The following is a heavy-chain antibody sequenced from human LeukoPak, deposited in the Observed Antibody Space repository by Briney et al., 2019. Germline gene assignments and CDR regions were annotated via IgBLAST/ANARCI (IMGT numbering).Heavy chain of an antibody. D-gene: IGHD3-3*01. CDR1: GYSISSGYY. CDR3: ARLKSITIFAVVMYDAFDI. J-gene: IGHJ3*02. CDR2: IYHSGST. V-gene: IGHV4-38-2*01. Sequence: SETLSLTCAVSGYSISSGYYWGWIRQPPGKGLEWRGSIYHSGSTYYNPSLKSRVTISVDTSKNQFSLKLRSVTAADTAVYYCARLKSITIFAVVMYDAFDIWGQGTMVTVSS.